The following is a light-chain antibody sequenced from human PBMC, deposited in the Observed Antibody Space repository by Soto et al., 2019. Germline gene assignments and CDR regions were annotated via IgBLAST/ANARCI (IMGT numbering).Light chain of an antibody. V-gene: IGKV4-1*01. Sequence: DIVMTQSPDSLAVSLGERATINCKSSQSVLYSSNNKNYLAWYQQKPGKPPKLLIYWASTRASGVPDRFSGSGSGTDFTLTISSLQAEDVAVYYCKQYYSTPRTFGQGTKVEIK. CDR1: QSVLYSSNNKNY. CDR2: WAS. J-gene: IGKJ1*01. CDR3: KQYYSTPRT.